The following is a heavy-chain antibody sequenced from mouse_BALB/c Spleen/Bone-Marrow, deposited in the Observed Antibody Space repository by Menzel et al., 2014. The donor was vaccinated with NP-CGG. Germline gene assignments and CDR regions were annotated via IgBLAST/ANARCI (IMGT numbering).Heavy chain of an antibody. J-gene: IGHJ3*01. CDR3: ARWGITLAY. Sequence: QVQLQQSGAELVKPGASVKLSCKAPGYTFTSYWMHWVKQRPGQGLEWIGEINPSNGRTNYNEKFKSKATLTVDKSSSTAYMQLSSLTSEDSAVYYCARWGITLAYWGQGTLVTVSA. D-gene: IGHD2-4*01. CDR2: INPSNGRT. CDR1: GYTFTSYW. V-gene: IGHV1S81*02.